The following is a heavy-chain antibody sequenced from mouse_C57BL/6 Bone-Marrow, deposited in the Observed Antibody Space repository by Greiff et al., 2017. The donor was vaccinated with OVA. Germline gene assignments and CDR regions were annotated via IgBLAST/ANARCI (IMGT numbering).Heavy chain of an antibody. CDR3: ARWGRLRRLLGY. CDR1: GYSFTGYF. Sequence: VQLQQSGPELVKPGDSVKISCKASGYSFTGYFMNWVMQSHGKSLEWIGRINPYNGDTFYNQKFKGKATLTVDKSSSTAHMELRSLTSEDSAVYYCARWGRLRRLLGYWGQGTTLTVSS. J-gene: IGHJ2*01. CDR2: INPYNGDT. V-gene: IGHV1-20*01. D-gene: IGHD2-4*01.